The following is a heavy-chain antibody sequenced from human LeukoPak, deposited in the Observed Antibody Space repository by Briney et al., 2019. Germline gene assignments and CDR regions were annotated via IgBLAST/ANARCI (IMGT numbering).Heavy chain of an antibody. CDR2: IYHSGYT. J-gene: IGHJ3*02. CDR3: ARILSSAWYVTNAFDI. D-gene: IGHD6-13*01. Sequence: SQTLSLTCTVSGASISGSNYYWSWIRQPPGKGLEWIGYIYHSGYTYYNPSLNSRLAISVDTSKNQFSLKLSSVTAADTAVYYCARILSSAWYVTNAFDIWGQGTMVTVSS. CDR1: GASISGSNYY. V-gene: IGHV4-30-4*01.